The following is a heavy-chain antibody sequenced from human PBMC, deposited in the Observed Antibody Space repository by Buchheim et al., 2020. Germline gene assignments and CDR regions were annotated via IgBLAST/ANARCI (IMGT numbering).Heavy chain of an antibody. V-gene: IGHV4-31*03. D-gene: IGHD1-26*01. Sequence: QVQLQESGPGLVKPSQSLSLPCTVSGGSISSGGYYWSWILQHPGKGLEWIGYIYYSGSTYYNPSLNSRVTISVDTSKNQFSLKLSAVTAADTAVYYCARGSGIVGAISWGQGTL. J-gene: IGHJ4*02. CDR3: ARGSGIVGAIS. CDR1: GGSISSGGYY. CDR2: IYYSGST.